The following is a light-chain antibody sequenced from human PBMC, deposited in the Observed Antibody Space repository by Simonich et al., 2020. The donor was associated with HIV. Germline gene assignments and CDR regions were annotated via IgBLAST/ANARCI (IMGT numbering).Light chain of an antibody. Sequence: DIQMTQSPSSVSASVGDRVTITCRGTQGIRSWLAWYQQKPGKAPKLLIYAASSLQSGVPSRFSGSGSETDFTLTISSLQAEDVAVYYCQQYYSIPLTFGGGTKVEIK. CDR2: AAS. V-gene: IGKV1-12*01. J-gene: IGKJ4*01. CDR3: QQYYSIPLT. CDR1: QGIRSW.